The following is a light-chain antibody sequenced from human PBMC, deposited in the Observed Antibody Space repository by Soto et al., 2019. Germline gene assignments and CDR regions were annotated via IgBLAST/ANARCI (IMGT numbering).Light chain of an antibody. J-gene: IGLJ1*01. V-gene: IGLV2-11*01. CDR1: SSDVGGYNY. CDR2: DVS. Sequence: QSVLAQPRSVSGSPGQSVTISCTGTSSDVGGYNYVSWYQQHPGKAPKLMIYDVSKRPSGVPDRFSGSKSGNTASLTISGLQAEDEADYYSCSYAGSFLYVFGTGTKVTVL. CDR3: CSYAGSFLYV.